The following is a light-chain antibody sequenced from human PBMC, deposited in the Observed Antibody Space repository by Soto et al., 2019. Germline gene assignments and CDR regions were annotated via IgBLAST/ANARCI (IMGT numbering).Light chain of an antibody. Sequence: DIVLTQSPAILSLSPGERATLSCRASDGVGISLAWYQQRPGQTPRLFIYDVSNRATGITSRFSGSGSGADFTITSSGLEAVDFAVYHCHQRYNSPQTFGQGTKVDIK. J-gene: IGKJ1*01. CDR2: DVS. V-gene: IGKV3-11*01. CDR1: DGVGIS. CDR3: HQRYNSPQT.